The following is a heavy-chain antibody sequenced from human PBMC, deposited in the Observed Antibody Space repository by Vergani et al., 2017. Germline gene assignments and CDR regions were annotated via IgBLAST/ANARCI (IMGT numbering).Heavy chain of an antibody. CDR3: ARDLVAFNHAFDI. J-gene: IGHJ3*02. Sequence: EVQLVESGGGLVQPGGSLRLSCAASGFTVSSNYMSWVRQAPGKGLEWVSSISSSSSYIYYADSVKGRFTISRDNAKNSLYLQMNSLRAEDTAVYYCARDLVAFNHAFDIWGQGTMVTVSS. CDR1: GFTVSSNY. V-gene: IGHV3-21*01. D-gene: IGHD5-12*01. CDR2: ISSSSSYI.